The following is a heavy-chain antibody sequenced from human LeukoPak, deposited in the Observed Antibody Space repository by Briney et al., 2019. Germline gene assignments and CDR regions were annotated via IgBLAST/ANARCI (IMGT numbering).Heavy chain of an antibody. V-gene: IGHV3-53*01. D-gene: IGHD3-22*01. CDR1: GFTVGSNY. Sequence: GGSLRLSCAASGFTVGSNYMSWVRQAPGKGLEWVSVIYSGGSTYYADSVKGRFTISRDNSKNTLYLQMNSLRAEDTAVYYCARGYYYDSSGYFPFDYWGQGTLVTVSS. J-gene: IGHJ4*02. CDR2: IYSGGST. CDR3: ARGYYYDSSGYFPFDY.